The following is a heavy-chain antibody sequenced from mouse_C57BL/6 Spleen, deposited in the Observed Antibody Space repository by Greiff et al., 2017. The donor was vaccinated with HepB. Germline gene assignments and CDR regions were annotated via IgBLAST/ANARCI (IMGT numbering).Heavy chain of an antibody. V-gene: IGHV5-4*01. D-gene: IGHD2-4*01. CDR1: GFTFSSYA. CDR2: ISDGGSYT. CDR3: AREGYDYDGFAY. J-gene: IGHJ3*01. Sequence: DVHLVESGGGLVKPGGSLKLSCAASGFTFSSYAMSWVRQTPEKRLEWVATISDGGSYTYYPDNVKGRFTISRDNAKNNLYLQMSHLKSEDTAMYYCAREGYDYDGFAYWGQGTLVTVSA.